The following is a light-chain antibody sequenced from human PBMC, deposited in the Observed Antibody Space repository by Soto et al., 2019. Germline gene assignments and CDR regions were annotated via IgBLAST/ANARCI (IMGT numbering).Light chain of an antibody. CDR2: RNN. V-gene: IGLV1-47*01. J-gene: IGLJ1*01. CDR1: SSNIGSNY. CDR3: AAWDDSLSGLV. Sequence: QSVLTQPPSASGTPGQRVTISCSGSSSNIGSNYVYWYQQLPGTAPKLLIYRNNQRPSGVPDRFSGSKSGTSASLDISGLRSEDEADYYCAAWDDSLSGLVFGTGTKLTVL.